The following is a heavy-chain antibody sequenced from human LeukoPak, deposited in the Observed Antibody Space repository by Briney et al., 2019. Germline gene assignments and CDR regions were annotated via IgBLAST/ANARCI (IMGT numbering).Heavy chain of an antibody. CDR3: AKEVRYGDYVVYDAFDI. J-gene: IGHJ3*02. D-gene: IGHD4-17*01. CDR1: GFTFSSYG. CDR2: ISYDGSNK. Sequence: GGSLRLSCAASGFTFSSYGMHWVRRAPGKGLEWVAVISYDGSNKYYADSVKGRFTISRDNSKNTLYLQMNSLRAEDTAVYYCAKEVRYGDYVVYDAFDIWGQGTMVTVSS. V-gene: IGHV3-30*18.